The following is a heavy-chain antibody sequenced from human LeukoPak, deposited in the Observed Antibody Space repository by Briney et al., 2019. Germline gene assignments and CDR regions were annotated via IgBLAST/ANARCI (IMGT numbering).Heavy chain of an antibody. CDR2: ISSSGTIK. CDR1: GFTFSSYE. J-gene: IGHJ2*01. V-gene: IGHV3-48*03. CDR3: ARDPSNRDWYFDL. D-gene: IGHD2/OR15-2a*01. Sequence: GGSLRLSCVASGFTFSSYEMNWVRQAPGKGLEWVSYISSSGTIKYYADSVKGRFTISRDNAKNSLYLQMDSLRAEDTAVYYCARDPSNRDWYFDLWGRGTLTVSS.